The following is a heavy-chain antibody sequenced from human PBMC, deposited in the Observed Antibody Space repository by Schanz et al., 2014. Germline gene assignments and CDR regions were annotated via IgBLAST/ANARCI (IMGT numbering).Heavy chain of an antibody. Sequence: AASGFTFSSYWMSWVRQAPGKGLEWVANIKQHGNEKYYVDSVKGRFTISRDNSKNTLYLHMNTLRAEDTSVYFCARVRRRIATPSTPSFRNSYYYARVLWVLANTVDVSS. J-gene: IGHJ6*02. V-gene: IGHV3-7*02. CDR3: ARVRRRIATPSTPSFRNSYYYARVL. D-gene: IGHD6-13*01. CDR1: GFTFSSYW. CDR2: IKQHGNEK.